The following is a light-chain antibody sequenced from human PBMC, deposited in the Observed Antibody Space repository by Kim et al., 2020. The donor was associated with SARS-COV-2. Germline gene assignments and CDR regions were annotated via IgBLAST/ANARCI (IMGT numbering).Light chain of an antibody. CDR1: SSNIGSNT. J-gene: IGLJ3*02. CDR3: AAWDDSLNGPV. CDR2: SNN. Sequence: GQRVTISAPGSSSNIGSNTVICYQQLPGTAPTLLIYSNNQRPSGVPDRYSVSKSGTSASLAISGLQSEYEADYYCAAWDDSLNGPVFGGGTHLSVL. V-gene: IGLV1-44*01.